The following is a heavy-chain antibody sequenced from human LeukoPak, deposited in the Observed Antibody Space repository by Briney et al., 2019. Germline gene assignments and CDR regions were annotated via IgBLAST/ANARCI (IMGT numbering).Heavy chain of an antibody. CDR3: AKDLVGGDSSGYYYHDY. D-gene: IGHD3-22*01. CDR2: ISGSGGST. CDR1: GFTFSSYA. V-gene: IGHV3-23*01. Sequence: GGSLRLSCAASGFTFSSYAMSWVRQAPGKGLEWVSAISGSGGSTYYADSVKGRFTISRDNSKNTLYLQMNSLRAEDTAVNYCAKDLVGGDSSGYYYHDYWGQGTLVTVSS. J-gene: IGHJ4*02.